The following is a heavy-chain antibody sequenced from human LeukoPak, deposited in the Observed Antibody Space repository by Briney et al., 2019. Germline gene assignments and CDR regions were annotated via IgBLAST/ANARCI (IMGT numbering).Heavy chain of an antibody. CDR1: GFTFSAYG. V-gene: IGHV3-30*18. CDR3: AKRVDYGSSWYYFDY. Sequence: GGSLRLSCAASGFTFSAYGMHWVRQAPGKGLGWVAVISYDGNTKYYADSVKGRFTISRDNSKDTLYLQMNSLRAEDTAVYYCAKRVDYGSSWYYFDYWGQGTLVTVSS. CDR2: ISYDGNTK. D-gene: IGHD6-13*01. J-gene: IGHJ4*02.